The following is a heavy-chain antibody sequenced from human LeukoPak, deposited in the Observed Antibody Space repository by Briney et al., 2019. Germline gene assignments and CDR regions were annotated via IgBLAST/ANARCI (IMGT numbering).Heavy chain of an antibody. V-gene: IGHV3-23*01. J-gene: IGHJ4*02. CDR3: ASGPPFLKYFEY. D-gene: IGHD2/OR15-2a*01. Sequence: GSLRLSCAASGFTFSTYVMNWFRQAPGKGLEWVSTISVGAEYIFYADSVKGRFTISRDDSNNALYLQMHSLRAEDTALYYCASGPPFLKYFEYWGQGTLVTVSS. CDR2: ISVGAEYI. CDR1: GFTFSTYV.